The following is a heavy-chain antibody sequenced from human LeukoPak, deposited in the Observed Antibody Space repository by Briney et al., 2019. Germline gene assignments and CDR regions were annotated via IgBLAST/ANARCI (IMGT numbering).Heavy chain of an antibody. CDR1: GYNFTSYW. D-gene: IGHD3-22*01. V-gene: IGHV5-51*01. CDR2: IYPGDSDT. Sequence: GESLQISCKGSGYNFTSYWIAWVRQMPGKGLEWMGVIYPGDSDTRYIPSFQGQVTISADKSISTAYLQWSSLKASDTAMYYCARRGYYDSSEEPGDHWGQGTLVTVSS. CDR3: ARRGYYDSSEEPGDH. J-gene: IGHJ4*02.